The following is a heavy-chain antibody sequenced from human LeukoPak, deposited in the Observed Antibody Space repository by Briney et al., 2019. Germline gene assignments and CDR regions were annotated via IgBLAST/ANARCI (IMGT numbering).Heavy chain of an antibody. V-gene: IGHV1-2*02. Sequence: ASVKVSCKASGYTFTNYYMHWVRQAPGQGLEWMGWVNCNSGGTQYAQKFQGRVTMTRDTSITTAYMELSGLRSDDTAMYYCARGYSGSESYWGQGTSLTVSS. CDR2: VNCNSGGT. D-gene: IGHD1-26*01. CDR3: ARGYSGSESY. CDR1: GYTFTNYY. J-gene: IGHJ4*02.